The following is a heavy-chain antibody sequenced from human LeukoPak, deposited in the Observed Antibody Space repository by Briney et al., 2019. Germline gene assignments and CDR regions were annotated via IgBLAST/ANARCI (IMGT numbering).Heavy chain of an antibody. D-gene: IGHD5-18*01. CDR1: GGSIRSRGYY. V-gene: IGHV4-39*07. CDR2: IYFSGST. Sequence: SQTLSLTCTVSGGSIRSRGYYWGWIRQPPGKGLEWIGTIYFSGSTYYNPSLESRVTISLDTSKNQFSLKLSSVTAADTAVYYCARVSYGYLFPRSYYYYMDVWGKGTTVTVSS. J-gene: IGHJ6*03. CDR3: ARVSYGYLFPRSYYYYMDV.